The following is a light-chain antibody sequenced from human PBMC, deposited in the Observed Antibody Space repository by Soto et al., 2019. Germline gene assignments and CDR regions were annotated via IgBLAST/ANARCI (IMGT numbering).Light chain of an antibody. Sequence: DIQMTQSPSTLSASVGDRVTITCRASQSISSWLDWYQQKPGKAPKLLIYKASSLESGVPSRFSGSGSGTEFTLTISSLQPDDFATYYCQQYNSYLYTFGQGTRLEI. J-gene: IGKJ5*01. CDR3: QQYNSYLYT. V-gene: IGKV1-5*03. CDR2: KAS. CDR1: QSISSW.